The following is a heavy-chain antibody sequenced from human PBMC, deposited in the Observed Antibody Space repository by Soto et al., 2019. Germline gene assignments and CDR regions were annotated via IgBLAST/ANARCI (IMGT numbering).Heavy chain of an antibody. J-gene: IGHJ4*02. D-gene: IGHD3-22*01. CDR2: IIPIFGTA. Sequence: QVQLVQSGAEVKKPGSSVKVSCKASGGTFSSYAISWVRQAPGQGLEWMGGIIPIFGTANYAQKFQGRVTITADKSTSTAYMELSSLRSEDTAVYYFARVQSSYYYDSSGYYGIWGQGTLVNVSS. V-gene: IGHV1-69*06. CDR1: GGTFSSYA. CDR3: ARVQSSYYYDSSGYYGI.